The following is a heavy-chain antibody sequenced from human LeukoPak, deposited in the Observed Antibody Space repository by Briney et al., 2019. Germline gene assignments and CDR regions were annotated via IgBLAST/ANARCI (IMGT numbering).Heavy chain of an antibody. V-gene: IGHV3-23*01. J-gene: IGHJ6*02. CDR2: IRGNGART. CDR3: AKHQQIYGDSLMDV. Sequence: PGGSLILSCAASGFTFSNHAMSWVRQAPGKGLEWVSSIRGNGARTDYADSVKGRFTISRDNSKNTLYLRMNSLRAEDTAVYYCAKHQQIYGDSLMDVWGQGTTVTVSS. CDR1: GFTFSNHA. D-gene: IGHD4-17*01.